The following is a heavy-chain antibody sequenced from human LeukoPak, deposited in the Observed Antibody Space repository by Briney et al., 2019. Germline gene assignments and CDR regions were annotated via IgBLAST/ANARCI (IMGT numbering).Heavy chain of an antibody. D-gene: IGHD4-23*01. Sequence: GGSLRLSCAASGFTLSAYWMHWVRQAPGKGLMWVSRIEGDGNRITYADSVKGRFTISRDNSKNTLYLQMNSLRAEDTAVYYCAPLGWTRSWGQGTLVTVSS. J-gene: IGHJ5*02. CDR1: GFTLSAYW. V-gene: IGHV3-74*01. CDR2: IEGDGNRI. CDR3: APLGWTRS.